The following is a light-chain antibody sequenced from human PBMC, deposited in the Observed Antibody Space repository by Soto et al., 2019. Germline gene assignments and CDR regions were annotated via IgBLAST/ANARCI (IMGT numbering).Light chain of an antibody. J-gene: IGLJ2*01. CDR3: QSYDSSLSGVV. Sequence: QSVLTQPPSVSGAPGQRVTISCTGTSSNIGAGYDVHWYQQLPGTAPKLLIYGNSNRPSGVPDRFPGSKSGTSASRAITGLLAEDEADYYCQSYDSSLSGVVFGGGTKLTVL. CDR1: SSNIGAGYD. V-gene: IGLV1-40*01. CDR2: GNS.